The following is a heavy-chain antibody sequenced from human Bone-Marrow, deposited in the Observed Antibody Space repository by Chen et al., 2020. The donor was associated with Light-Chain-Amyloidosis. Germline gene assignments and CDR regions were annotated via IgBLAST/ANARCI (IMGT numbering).Heavy chain of an antibody. CDR1: GGTFSSYA. CDR2: IIPILGIA. J-gene: IGHJ5*02. V-gene: IGHV1-69*04. Sequence: QVQLVQSGAEVKKPGSSVKVSCKASGGTFSSYAISWVRQAPGQGLEWMGRIIPILGIANYAQKCQGRVTITADKSTSTAYMELSSLRSEDTAVYYCARELYYDSSGYYFRWFDPWGQGTLVTVSS. CDR3: ARELYYDSSGYYFRWFDP. D-gene: IGHD3-22*01.